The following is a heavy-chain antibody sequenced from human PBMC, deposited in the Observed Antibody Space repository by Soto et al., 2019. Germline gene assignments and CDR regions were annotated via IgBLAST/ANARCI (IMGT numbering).Heavy chain of an antibody. D-gene: IGHD1-1*01. CDR2: INQIGSVK. CDR3: ARLTEAVTTFVY. V-gene: IGHV3-7*03. J-gene: IGHJ4*02. Sequence: VGSLRLSCEASGFALSPYWMSWARQAPGKGLEWVASINQIGSVKHYVDSVRGRFTISRDNAKNSLFLQMNSLSAEDTAVYYCARLTEAVTTFVYWGQGTPVTVSS. CDR1: GFALSPYW.